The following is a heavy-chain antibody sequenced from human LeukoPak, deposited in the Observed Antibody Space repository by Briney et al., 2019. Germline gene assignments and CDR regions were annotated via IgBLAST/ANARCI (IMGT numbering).Heavy chain of an antibody. CDR2: IYYSGST. J-gene: IGHJ4*02. CDR1: GGSISSSSYY. Sequence: SETLSLTCTVPGGSISSSSYYWGWIRQPPGEGLEWIGSIYYSGSTYYNPSLKSRVTISVDTSKNQFSLKLSSVTAADTAVYYCARDRPYYDYVWGSYRHLLYYFDYWGQGTLVTVSS. CDR3: ARDRPYYDYVWGSYRHLLYYFDY. V-gene: IGHV4-39*07. D-gene: IGHD3-16*02.